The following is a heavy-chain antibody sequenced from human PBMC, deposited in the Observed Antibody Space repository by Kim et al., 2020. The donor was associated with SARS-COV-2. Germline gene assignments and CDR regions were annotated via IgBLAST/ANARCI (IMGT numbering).Heavy chain of an antibody. CDR2: IYYSGST. V-gene: IGHV4-31*03. Sequence: SETLSLTCTVSGGSISSGGYYWSWIRQHPGKGLEWIGYIYYSGSTYYNQSLKSRVTISVDTSKNQFSLKLSTVTAADTAVYYCASVKGGEPDSSGYYPPDAYDIWGQEAMVPVSS. J-gene: IGHJ3*02. CDR3: ASVKGGEPDSSGYYPPDAYDI. D-gene: IGHD3-22*01. CDR1: GGSISSGGYY.